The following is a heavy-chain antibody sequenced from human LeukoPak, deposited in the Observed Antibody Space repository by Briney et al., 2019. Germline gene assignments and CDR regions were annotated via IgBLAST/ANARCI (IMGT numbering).Heavy chain of an antibody. Sequence: ASVKVSCKASGYTFTSYYMHWVRQAPGQGLEWMGIINPSGGSTSYAQKFQGRVTMTRDTSTSTVYMELSSVTAADTAVYYCARESSGSTYYYYYGMDVWGQGTTVTVSS. D-gene: IGHD6-19*01. J-gene: IGHJ6*02. CDR3: ARESSGSTYYYYYGMDV. CDR2: INPSGGST. V-gene: IGHV1-46*01. CDR1: GYTFTSYY.